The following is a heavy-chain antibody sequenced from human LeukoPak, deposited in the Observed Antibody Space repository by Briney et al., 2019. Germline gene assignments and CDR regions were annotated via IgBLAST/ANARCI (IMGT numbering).Heavy chain of an antibody. J-gene: IGHJ4*02. Sequence: ASVKVSCKASGYTFTSYGISWVRQAPEQGLEWMGWISAYNGNTNYAQKLQGRVTMTTDTSTSTAYMELRSLRSDDTAVYYCARGGYYYDSSGYSYYFDYWGQGTLVTVSS. CDR3: ARGGYYYDSSGYSYYFDY. CDR2: ISAYNGNT. D-gene: IGHD3-22*01. V-gene: IGHV1-18*01. CDR1: GYTFTSYG.